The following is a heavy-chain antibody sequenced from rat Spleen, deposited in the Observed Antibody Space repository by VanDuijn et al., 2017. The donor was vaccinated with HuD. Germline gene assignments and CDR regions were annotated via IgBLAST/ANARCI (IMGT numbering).Heavy chain of an antibody. D-gene: IGHD1-2*01. CDR2: VWTGGST. CDR3: ARVGYSSYVRYFDY. V-gene: IGHV2-43*01. CDR1: GFSLTSYH. J-gene: IGHJ2*01. Sequence: QVQLKESGPGLVQPSQTLSLTCTVSGFSLTSYHVSWVRQPPGKGLEWMGVVWTGGSTAYNSSFKSRLSISRDTSKSQVFLKMNSLQTEDTATYYCARVGYSSYVRYFDYWSHGVMVTVSS.